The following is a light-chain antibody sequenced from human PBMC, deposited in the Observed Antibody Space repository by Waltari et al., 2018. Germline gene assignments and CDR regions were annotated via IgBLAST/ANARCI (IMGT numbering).Light chain of an antibody. CDR2: GAS. CDR3: QQYNNWPPLT. V-gene: IGKV3-15*01. CDR1: QYVSSN. J-gene: IGKJ4*01. Sequence: EIVMTQSPVTLSVSPGERATLSCRASQYVSSNLAWYQQRPGQAPRLLIYGASTRATGIPARFSGSGSGTEFTLTINSLQSEDFATYYCQQYNNWPPLTFGGGTKVEIK.